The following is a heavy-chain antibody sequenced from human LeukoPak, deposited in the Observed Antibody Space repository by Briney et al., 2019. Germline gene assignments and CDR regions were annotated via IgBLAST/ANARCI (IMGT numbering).Heavy chain of an antibody. D-gene: IGHD3-16*02. CDR1: GFTFSTYS. CDR3: AKDLTPGNAWGSYRFDY. V-gene: IGHV3-48*01. CDR2: ISSSGSTM. J-gene: IGHJ4*02. Sequence: PGGSLRLSCAASGFTFSTYSMNWVRQAPGKGLEWISYISSSGSTMYYADSVKGRFTISRDKSRNTLYLQMNSLGAADTAVYYCAKDLTPGNAWGSYRFDYWGQGTLVTVSS.